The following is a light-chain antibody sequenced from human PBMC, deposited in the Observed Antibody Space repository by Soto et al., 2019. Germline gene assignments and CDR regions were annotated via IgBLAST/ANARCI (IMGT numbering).Light chain of an antibody. V-gene: IGKV3-20*01. CDR1: QSGNSRY. Sequence: DTVLTQSPGTLSLSPGERATLSCRAGQSGNSRYIAWYQVKPGQAPRLLIYEASSRATGIPDRFSGGGSGTDFTLSISKVEPEDFAVYYCQQYGRPPRATFGQGTRLEIK. J-gene: IGKJ5*01. CDR3: QQYGRPPRAT. CDR2: EAS.